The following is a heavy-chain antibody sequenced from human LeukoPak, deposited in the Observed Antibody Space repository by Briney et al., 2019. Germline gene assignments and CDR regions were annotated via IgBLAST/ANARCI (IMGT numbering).Heavy chain of an antibody. CDR2: ISSSSSYI. V-gene: IGHV3-21*01. CDR1: AFTFSSYS. D-gene: IGHD3-16*02. Sequence: PGGSLRLSCAASAFTFSSYSMNWVRQAPGKGLEWVSSISSSSSYIYYADSVKGRFTISRDNAKNSLYLQMNSLRAEDTAVYYCAKAGVWGSYRPYFDYWGQGTLVTVSS. CDR3: AKAGVWGSYRPYFDY. J-gene: IGHJ4*02.